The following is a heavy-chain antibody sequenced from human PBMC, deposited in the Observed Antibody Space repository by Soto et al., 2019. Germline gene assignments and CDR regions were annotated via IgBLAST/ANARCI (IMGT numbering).Heavy chain of an antibody. CDR2: INHSGST. V-gene: IGHV4-34*01. D-gene: IGHD3-16*01. Sequence: SSETLSITCAVYGGSFNGYYWSWIRQPPGKGLEWIGEINHSGSTNYNPSLKSRVTISVDTSKNQFSLKLSSVTAADTAVYYCAREMIMFGGLTGTFDYWGPGNLVTVFS. CDR1: GGSFNGYY. CDR3: AREMIMFGGLTGTFDY. J-gene: IGHJ4*02.